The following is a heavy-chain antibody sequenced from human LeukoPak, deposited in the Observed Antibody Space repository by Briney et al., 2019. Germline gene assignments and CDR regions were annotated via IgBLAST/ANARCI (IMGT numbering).Heavy chain of an antibody. CDR1: GFTFNSYA. J-gene: IGHJ5*02. CDR2: ISDSGVST. V-gene: IGHV3-23*01. CDR3: APDIVVVPVAKNWFDP. Sequence: PGGSLRLSCAASGFTFNSYAMTWVRQAPEKGLEWVSSISDSGVSTYYADSVKGRFTISRDNSKNTLYLQMNSLRAEDTAVYYCAPDIVVVPVAKNWFDPWGQGTLVTVSS. D-gene: IGHD2-2*01.